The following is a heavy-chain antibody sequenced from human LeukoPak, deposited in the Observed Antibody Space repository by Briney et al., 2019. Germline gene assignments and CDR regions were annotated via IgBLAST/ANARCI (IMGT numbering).Heavy chain of an antibody. V-gene: IGHV4-39*01. CDR3: ARRPIRTSATYFFDY. CDR2: IYYSGST. CDR1: GGSISSSSYY. J-gene: IGHJ4*02. Sequence: PSETLSLTCTVSGGSISSSSYYWDWIRQPPGKGLEWIGSIYYSGSTYCNPSLKSRVTISVDTSKNQFSLKLTSVTAADTAVYYCARRPIRTSATYFFDYWGQGTLVTVSS. D-gene: IGHD2-8*02.